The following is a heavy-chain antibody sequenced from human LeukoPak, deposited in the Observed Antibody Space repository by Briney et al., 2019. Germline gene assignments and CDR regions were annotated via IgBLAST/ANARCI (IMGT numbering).Heavy chain of an antibody. CDR2: ISSSGSTI. CDR1: GFTFSDYY. J-gene: IGHJ3*02. CDR3: ARMGTMSDAFDI. Sequence: GGSLRLSCAASGFTFSDYYMSWIRQAPGKGLEWVSYISSSGSTIYYADSVKGRFAISRDNAKNSLYLQMNSLRAEDPAVYYCARMGTMSDAFDIWGQGTMVTVSS. D-gene: IGHD3-22*01. V-gene: IGHV3-11*01.